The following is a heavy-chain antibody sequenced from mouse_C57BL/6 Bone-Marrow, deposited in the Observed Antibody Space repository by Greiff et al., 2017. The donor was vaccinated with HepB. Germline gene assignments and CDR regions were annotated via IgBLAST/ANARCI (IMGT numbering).Heavy chain of an antibody. CDR3: TTSYYGPHFGY. CDR2: IDPENGDT. V-gene: IGHV14-4*01. J-gene: IGHJ2*01. CDR1: GFNIKDDY. D-gene: IGHD1-2*01. Sequence: VQLQQSGAELVRPGASVKLSCTASGFNIKDDYMHWVKQRPEQGLEWIGWIDPENGDTEYASKFQGKATITADTSSNTAYLQLSSLTSEDTAVYYCTTSYYGPHFGYWGQGTTLTVSS.